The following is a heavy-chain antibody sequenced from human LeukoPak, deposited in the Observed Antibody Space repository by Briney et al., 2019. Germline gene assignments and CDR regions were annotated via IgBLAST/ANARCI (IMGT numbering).Heavy chain of an antibody. V-gene: IGHV4-59*01. Sequence: SETLSLTCTVSGGSISSYYWTWIRQPPGKGLEWIGYIYYSGSTNHNPPLKSRVTISVDTSKNQFSLKLSSVTAADTAVYYCESYADYRFDYWGQGTLVTVSS. CDR1: GGSISSYY. D-gene: IGHD4-17*01. CDR3: ESYADYRFDY. J-gene: IGHJ4*02. CDR2: IYYSGST.